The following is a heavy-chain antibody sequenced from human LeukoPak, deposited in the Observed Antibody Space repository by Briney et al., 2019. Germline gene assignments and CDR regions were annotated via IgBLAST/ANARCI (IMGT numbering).Heavy chain of an antibody. V-gene: IGHV1-69*05. D-gene: IGHD6-13*01. CDR2: IIPIFGTA. CDR1: GGTFSIYA. Sequence: VASVKVSCESSGGTFSIYAISWVRQAPGQGREWRGRIIPIFGTANYAQKFKGRVPITTDESTSTAYMELSSLRSEDTAVYYCARDRESRYSSSWYGRTFDPWGQGTLVTVSS. J-gene: IGHJ5*02. CDR3: ARDRESRYSSSWYGRTFDP.